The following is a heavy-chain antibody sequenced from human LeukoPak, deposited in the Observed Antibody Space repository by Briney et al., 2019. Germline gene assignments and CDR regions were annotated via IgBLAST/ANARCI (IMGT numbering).Heavy chain of an antibody. V-gene: IGHV4-39*01. CDR3: AAQSPAKGYYYYMDV. CDR1: CGSISSSSYY. CDR2: IYYSGST. J-gene: IGHJ6*03. Sequence: PSETLSLTCTVSCGSISSSSYYWGWIRQPPGKGLEWIGSIYYSGSTYYNPSLKSRVTISVDTSKNQFSLKLSSVTAADTAVYYCAAQSPAKGYYYYMDVWGKGTTVTVSS.